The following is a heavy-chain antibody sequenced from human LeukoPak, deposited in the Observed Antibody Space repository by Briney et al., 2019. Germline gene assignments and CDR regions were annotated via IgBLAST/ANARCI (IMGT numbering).Heavy chain of an antibody. J-gene: IGHJ4*02. D-gene: IGHD1-26*01. CDR3: ARGEADLDY. V-gene: IGHV3-30*02. CDR1: GFTFSSYA. CDR2: VRYDGDNK. Sequence: GGSLRLSCAASGFTFSSYAMNWVRQAPGKGLEWVAFVRYDGDNKYYADSVKGRFTISRDNPKNTLYLQMNSLRAEDTAVYYCARGEADLDYWGQGTLVTVSS.